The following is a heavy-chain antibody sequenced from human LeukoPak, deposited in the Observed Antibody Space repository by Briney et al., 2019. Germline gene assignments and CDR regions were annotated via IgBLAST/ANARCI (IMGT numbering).Heavy chain of an antibody. J-gene: IGHJ5*02. CDR1: GFTFSSYG. CDR3: ARGSSSWWWFDP. D-gene: IGHD6-13*01. Sequence: PGRSLRLSCAASGFTFSSYGMPWVRQAPGKGLEWVAVIWYDGSNKYYADSVKGRFTISRDNSKNTLYLQMSSLRAEDTAVYYCARGSSSWWWFDPWGQGTLVTVSS. CDR2: IWYDGSNK. V-gene: IGHV3-33*01.